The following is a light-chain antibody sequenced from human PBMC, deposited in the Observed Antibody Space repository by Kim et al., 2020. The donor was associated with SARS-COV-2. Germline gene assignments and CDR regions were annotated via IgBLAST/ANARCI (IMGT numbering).Light chain of an antibody. CDR3: LQDYNYPRT. V-gene: IGKV1-6*02. CDR1: QGIAKD. J-gene: IGKJ1*01. CDR2: AAS. Sequence: AAVGDRVTITCRASQGIAKDLGWYQQTPGKAPKPLIYAASSLQSGVPSRFSGSGSGTDFTLTISSLQPEDFATYYCLQDYNYPRTFGQGTKVEIK.